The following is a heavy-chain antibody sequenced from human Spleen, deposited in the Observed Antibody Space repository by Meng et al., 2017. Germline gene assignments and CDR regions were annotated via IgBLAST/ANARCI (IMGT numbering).Heavy chain of an antibody. Sequence: QVQVVQSGAEMKSLGASGKVSCTASHYTFPGYGVSWFRQAPGQGLGWMACLGAHDGDTSHAPRFQGRVTVTSDRPTATAYMELRNLRSDDTGVYYCARIGRYEELDHWGQGTLVTVSS. CDR1: HYTFPGYG. CDR2: LGAHDGDT. V-gene: IGHV1-18*01. CDR3: ARIGRYEELDH. J-gene: IGHJ4*02. D-gene: IGHD3/OR15-3a*01.